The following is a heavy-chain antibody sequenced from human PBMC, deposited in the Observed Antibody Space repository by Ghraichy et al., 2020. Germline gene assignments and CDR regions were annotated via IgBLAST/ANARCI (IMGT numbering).Heavy chain of an antibody. CDR3: ATWLAHHFDY. V-gene: IGHV3-23*01. J-gene: IGHJ4*02. Sequence: LSLTCTASGFTFSNHAMSWVRQGPGKGLEWVATIDGTTTNTHYADSVQGRFTISRDNSKNTLYLHMSNLRAEDTAVYHCATWLAHHFDYWGQGTLVTASS. D-gene: IGHD6-19*01. CDR2: IDGTTTNT. CDR1: GFTFSNHA.